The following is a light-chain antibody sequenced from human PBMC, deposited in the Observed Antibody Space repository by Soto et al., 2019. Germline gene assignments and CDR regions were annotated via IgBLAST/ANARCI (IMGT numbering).Light chain of an antibody. CDR2: EVT. CDR3: TSYSSSSPVL. J-gene: IGLJ2*01. Sequence: QSALTQPASVSGSLGQSITISCTGTSSDVGAYNYVSWYQQHPDKAPKLLIFEVTNRPSGVSGRFSGSKSGITASLSISGLQPEDEADYYCTSYSSSSPVLFGGRTKLTVL. V-gene: IGLV2-14*01. CDR1: SSDVGAYNY.